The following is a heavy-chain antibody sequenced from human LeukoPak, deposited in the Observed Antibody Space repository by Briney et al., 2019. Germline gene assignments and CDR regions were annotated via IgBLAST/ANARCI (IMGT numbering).Heavy chain of an antibody. CDR1: GYTFTSYD. V-gene: IGHV1-8*01. CDR3: ATLRKVSGGIRSGKRYYCYYMDV. D-gene: IGHD2-15*01. CDR2: MNPNSGNT. Sequence: ASVKVSCKASGYTFTSYDINWVRQTTGQGLEWMGWMNPNSGNTGYAQKFQGRVTMTRNTSISTAYMELSSLRSEDTAVYYCATLRKVSGGIRSGKRYYCYYMDVWGKGTTVAVSS. J-gene: IGHJ6*03.